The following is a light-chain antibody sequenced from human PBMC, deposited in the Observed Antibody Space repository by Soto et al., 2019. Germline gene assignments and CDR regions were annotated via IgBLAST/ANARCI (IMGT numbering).Light chain of an antibody. CDR3: ATWDDSLNLLYV. Sequence: QSVLTQPPSASGTPGQRVTISCSGSTSNIGRSTVSWYQQFPGAAPKLLIYSNSRRPSGVPDRFSGSKSGTSASLAISGLQSEDEAEYYCATWDDSLNLLYVFGTGTKLTVL. J-gene: IGLJ1*01. CDR1: TSNIGRST. CDR2: SNS. V-gene: IGLV1-44*01.